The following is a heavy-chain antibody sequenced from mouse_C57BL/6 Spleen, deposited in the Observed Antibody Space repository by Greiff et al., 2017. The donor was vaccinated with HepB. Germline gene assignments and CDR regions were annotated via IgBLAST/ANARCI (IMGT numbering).Heavy chain of an antibody. D-gene: IGHD2-4*01. CDR3: ASIYYDYDGYFDY. CDR2: INPSSGYT. Sequence: VKLMESGAELARPGASVKMSCKASGYTFTSYTMHWVKQRPGQGLEWIGYINPSSGYTKYNQKFKDKATLTADKSSSTAYMQLSSLTSEDSAVYYCASIYYDYDGYFDYWGQGTTLTVSS. CDR1: GYTFTSYT. V-gene: IGHV1-4*01. J-gene: IGHJ2*01.